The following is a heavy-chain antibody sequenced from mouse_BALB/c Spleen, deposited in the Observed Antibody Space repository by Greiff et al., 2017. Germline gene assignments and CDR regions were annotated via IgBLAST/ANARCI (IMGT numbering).Heavy chain of an antibody. D-gene: IGHD4-1*01. J-gene: IGHJ4*01. CDR1: GFSLSTSGMG. V-gene: IGHV8-12*01. CDR3: ARREWGYWDGEAMDY. CDR2: IYWDDDK. Sequence: QVTLKESGPGILQPSQTLSLTCSFSGFSLSTSGMGVSWIRQPSGKGLEWLAHIYWDDDKRYNPSLKSRLTISKDTSSNQIFLKITSVDTADTATYYCARREWGYWDGEAMDYWGQGTSVTVSS.